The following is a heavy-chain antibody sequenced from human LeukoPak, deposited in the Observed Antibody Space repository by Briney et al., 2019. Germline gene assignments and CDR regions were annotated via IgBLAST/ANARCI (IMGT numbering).Heavy chain of an antibody. V-gene: IGHV1-69*01. D-gene: IGHD6-19*01. Sequence: SVEVSCKASGGTFSSYAISWVRQAPGQGLEWMGGIIPIFGTANYAQKFQGRVTITADESTSTAYMELSSLRSEDTAVYYCARSDPPGYSSGWYLRFDPWGQGTLVTVSS. CDR1: GGTFSSYA. CDR3: ARSDPPGYSSGWYLRFDP. J-gene: IGHJ5*02. CDR2: IIPIFGTA.